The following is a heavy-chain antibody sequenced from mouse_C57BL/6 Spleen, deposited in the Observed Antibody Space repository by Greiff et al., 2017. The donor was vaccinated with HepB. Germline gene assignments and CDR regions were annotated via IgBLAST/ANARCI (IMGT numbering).Heavy chain of an antibody. CDR3: ARDPRIGNPYYFDY. CDR2: ISDGGSYT. Sequence: EVKLVESGGGLVKPGGSLKLSCAASGFTFSSYAMSWVRQTPEKRLEWVATISDGGSYTYYPDNVKGRFTISRDNAKNNLYLQMSHLKSEDTAMYYCARDPRIGNPYYFDYWGQGTTLTVSS. J-gene: IGHJ2*01. D-gene: IGHD2-1*01. CDR1: GFTFSSYA. V-gene: IGHV5-4*01.